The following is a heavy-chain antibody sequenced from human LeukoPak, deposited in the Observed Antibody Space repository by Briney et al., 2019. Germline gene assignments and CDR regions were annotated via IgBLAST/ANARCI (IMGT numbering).Heavy chain of an antibody. J-gene: IGHJ4*02. CDR2: IGGSGGST. Sequence: PGGSLRLSCAASGFTFSSYAMSWVRQAPGKGLEWVSAIGGSGGSTFYADSVKGRFTISRDNAKNSLYLQMNSLRAEDTAVYYCARDRGWYFDYWGQGTLVTVSS. V-gene: IGHV3-23*01. CDR3: ARDRGWYFDY. D-gene: IGHD3-10*01. CDR1: GFTFSSYA.